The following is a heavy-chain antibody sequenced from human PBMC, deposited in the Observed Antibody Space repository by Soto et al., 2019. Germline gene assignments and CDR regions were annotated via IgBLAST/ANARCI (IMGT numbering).Heavy chain of an antibody. CDR2: IDPSDSYT. J-gene: IGHJ3*02. Sequence: EVQLVQSGAEVKKPGESLRISCKGSGYSFTRYWISWVRQMPGKGLEWMGRIDPSDSYTNYSPSFQGHVTISADKSISTAYLQWSSLKASDTAMYYCARRPSGYYGSGSDAFDIWGQGTIVTVSS. V-gene: IGHV5-10-1*03. D-gene: IGHD3-10*01. CDR3: ARRPSGYYGSGSDAFDI. CDR1: GYSFTRYW.